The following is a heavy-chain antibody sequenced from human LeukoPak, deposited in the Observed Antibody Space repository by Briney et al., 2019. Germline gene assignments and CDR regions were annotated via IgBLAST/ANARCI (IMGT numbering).Heavy chain of an antibody. J-gene: IGHJ4*02. Sequence: PGGSLRLSCAASGFTFSSYGMHWVRQAPGKGLEWVAVISYDGSNKYYADSVKGRFTISRDNSKNTLYLQMNSLRAEDTAVYYCAKSYYYGSGGAFDYWGRGTLVTVSS. CDR1: GFTFSSYG. CDR3: AKSYYYGSGGAFDY. D-gene: IGHD3-10*01. V-gene: IGHV3-30*18. CDR2: ISYDGSNK.